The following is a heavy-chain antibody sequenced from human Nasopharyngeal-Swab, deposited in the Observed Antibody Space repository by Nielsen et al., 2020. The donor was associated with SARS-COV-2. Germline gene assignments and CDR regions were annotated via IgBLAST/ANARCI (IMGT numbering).Heavy chain of an antibody. CDR3: ARGGPQYDFYGMEV. Sequence: SETLSLTCSFSGGSFRDYFWTWVPQPPGRGLGWIGEISPGTDTAYHSSLRSRAIISADPSRNQFSLRLATVTAAATATYFCARGGPQYDFYGMEVWGQGTTVTVSS. J-gene: IGHJ6*02. V-gene: IGHV4-34*01. CDR1: GGSFRDYF. CDR2: ISPGTDT.